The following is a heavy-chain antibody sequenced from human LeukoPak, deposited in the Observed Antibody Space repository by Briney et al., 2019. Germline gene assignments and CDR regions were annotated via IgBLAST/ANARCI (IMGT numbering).Heavy chain of an antibody. D-gene: IGHD3-22*01. CDR2: IYYSGST. V-gene: IGHV4-39*02. Sequence: SETLSLTCSVSGDSISTSSYYWGWIRQPPGKGLEWIGTIYYSGSTYYNPSLASRVTISVDTSKNQFSLKLSSVTAADTAVYYCAREYYDSSGYYYGNDAFDIWGQGTMVTVSS. J-gene: IGHJ3*02. CDR3: AREYYDSSGYYYGNDAFDI. CDR1: GDSISTSSYY.